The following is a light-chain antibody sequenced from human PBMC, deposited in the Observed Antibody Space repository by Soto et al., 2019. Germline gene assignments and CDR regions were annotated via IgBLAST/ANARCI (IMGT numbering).Light chain of an antibody. V-gene: IGKV3-15*01. Sequence: EIVMTQSPATLSVSPGERATLSCRASQSVSSNLAWYQQKPGQAPRLLIYGASTRATGIPARFSGSGSGTEFTLTICSLQSEDFAVYYCPQYNNWPRTFGQGTKVEIK. CDR3: PQYNNWPRT. CDR1: QSVSSN. J-gene: IGKJ1*01. CDR2: GAS.